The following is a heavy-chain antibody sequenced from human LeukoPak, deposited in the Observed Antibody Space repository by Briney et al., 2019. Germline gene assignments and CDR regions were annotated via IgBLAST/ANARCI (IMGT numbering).Heavy chain of an antibody. V-gene: IGHV1-46*01. CDR3: ARDSSGWYHWFDP. CDR1: GYTFTSYY. CDR2: INPNRGST. J-gene: IGHJ5*02. Sequence: ASVKVSCKASGYTFTSYYMYWVRQAPGQGLEWMGIINPNRGSTSYAQKFQGRVTMTRNTSISTAYMELSSLRSEDTAVYYCARDSSGWYHWFDPWGQGTLVTVSS. D-gene: IGHD6-19*01.